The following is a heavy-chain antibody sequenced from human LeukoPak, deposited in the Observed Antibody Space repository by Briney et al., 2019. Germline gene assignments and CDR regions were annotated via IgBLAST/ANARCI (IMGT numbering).Heavy chain of an antibody. Sequence: SQTLSLTCTVSGGSISSGDYFWRWIRQPPGKGLEWIGYISDSGSTHYNPALKSRATISVDTSKNQVSLNVTSVTAADTPMYYCARADIYRGDPFDCFDIWGLGTMVVVSS. V-gene: IGHV4-30-4*01. CDR2: ISDSGST. CDR3: ARADIYRGDPFDCFDI. D-gene: IGHD2-21*02. J-gene: IGHJ3*02. CDR1: GGSISSGDYF.